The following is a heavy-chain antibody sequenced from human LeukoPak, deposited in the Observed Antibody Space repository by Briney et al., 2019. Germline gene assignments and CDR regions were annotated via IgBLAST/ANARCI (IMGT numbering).Heavy chain of an antibody. CDR1: GGSISSSSYY. CDR3: ARSFVYDSSGGSGYFDY. V-gene: IGHV4-39*01. D-gene: IGHD3-22*01. CDR2: IYDSGST. J-gene: IGHJ4*02. Sequence: SETLSLTCTVSGGSISSSSYYWGWIRQPPGKGLEWIGSIYDSGSTSYNPSLKSRVTISVDTSKNQFSLKLTSLTAAATAMYYCARSFVYDSSGGSGYFDYWGQGTLVTVSS.